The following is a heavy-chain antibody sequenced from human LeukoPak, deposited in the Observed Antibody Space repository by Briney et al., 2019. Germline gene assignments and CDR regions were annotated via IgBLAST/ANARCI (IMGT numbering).Heavy chain of an antibody. CDR3: ARGPRDYDESIRYNWFDP. CDR2: MNPKSGNT. Sequence: ASVRVSCKASGYTFSNYDINWVRPATGQGLEWMGWMNPKSGNTGYAQKFQGRVTMTRDTSISTAYMELSSLTSDDTAVYYCARGPRDYDESIRYNWFDPWGQGTLVTVSS. J-gene: IGHJ5*02. D-gene: IGHD4-17*01. V-gene: IGHV1-8*01. CDR1: GYTFSNYD.